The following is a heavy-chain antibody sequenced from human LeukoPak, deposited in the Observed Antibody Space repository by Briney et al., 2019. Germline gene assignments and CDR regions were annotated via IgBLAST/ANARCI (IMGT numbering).Heavy chain of an antibody. Sequence: PSGTLSLTCAVSGGSISSSNWWSWVRQPPGKGLEWIGEIYHSGSTNYNPSLKSRVTISVDKSKNQFSLKLSTVTAADTAVYYCARLQGSGSTVGWFDPWGQGTLVTVSS. D-gene: IGHD5-12*01. CDR3: ARLQGSGSTVGWFDP. J-gene: IGHJ5*02. CDR1: GGSISSSNW. V-gene: IGHV4-4*02. CDR2: IYHSGST.